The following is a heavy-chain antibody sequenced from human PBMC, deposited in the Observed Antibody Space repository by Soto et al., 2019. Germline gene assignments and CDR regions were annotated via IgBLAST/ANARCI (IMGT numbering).Heavy chain of an antibody. Sequence: GASVKVSCKASGYTFTSYGISWVRQAPGQGLEWMGWISAYNGNTNYAQKLRGRVTMTTDTSTSTAYMELRSLRSGDTAVYYCARDRRGLAAAPRPADYWGQGTLVTVSS. CDR2: ISAYNGNT. V-gene: IGHV1-18*01. D-gene: IGHD6-13*01. CDR3: ARDRRGLAAAPRPADY. CDR1: GYTFTSYG. J-gene: IGHJ4*02.